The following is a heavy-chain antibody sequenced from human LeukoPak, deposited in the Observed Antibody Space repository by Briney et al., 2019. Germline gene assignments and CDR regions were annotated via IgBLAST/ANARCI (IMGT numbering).Heavy chain of an antibody. V-gene: IGHV3-21*01. J-gene: IGHJ3*01. CDR2: ISVSSSGFF. D-gene: IGHD2-15*01. CDR3: ARGAPIAVVGSIAFDV. Sequence: GGSLRLSCAASGFIFSSYAMSWVRQAPGRGLEWVSSISVSSSGFFYYADSVKGRFTISRDNAKNSLYLQMNSLRAEDTAVYYCARGAPIAVVGSIAFDVWGQGTMVTVSS. CDR1: GFIFSSYA.